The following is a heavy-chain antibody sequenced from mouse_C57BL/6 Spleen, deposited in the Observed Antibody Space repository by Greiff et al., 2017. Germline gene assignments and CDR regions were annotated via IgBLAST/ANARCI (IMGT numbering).Heavy chain of an antibody. CDR3: AFPCGYDGAWGAY. V-gene: IGHV14-2*01. J-gene: IGHJ3*01. Sequence: VQLQQSGAELVKPGASVKLSCTASGFNINDYYMNWVKQRTEQGLEWIGRIDPEDGDTTYASQFQGKATITAETSSNTAYLQRSSMTSEDMAVYYCAFPCGYDGAWGAYWGQGTLVTVSA. D-gene: IGHD2-2*01. CDR2: IDPEDGDT. CDR1: GFNINDYY.